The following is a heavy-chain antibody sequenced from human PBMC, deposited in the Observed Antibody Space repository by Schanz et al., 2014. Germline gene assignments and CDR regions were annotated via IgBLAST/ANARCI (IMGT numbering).Heavy chain of an antibody. V-gene: IGHV5-10-1*03. Sequence: EVQLVQSGAEVKKPGESLRISCQGSGYSFTTYWITWVRQMPGKGLEWMGTIDPSDSYTTYSPSFQGHVTISTDQSISTAYLQWSSLKASDTAMYYCAKQGIREPNWFDPWGQGTLVTVSS. CDR1: GYSFTTYW. J-gene: IGHJ5*02. CDR3: AKQGIREPNWFDP. D-gene: IGHD7-27*01. CDR2: IDPSDSYT.